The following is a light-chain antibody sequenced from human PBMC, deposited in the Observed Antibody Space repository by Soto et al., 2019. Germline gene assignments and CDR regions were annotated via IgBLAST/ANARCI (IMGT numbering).Light chain of an antibody. V-gene: IGKV1-5*03. J-gene: IGKJ2*01. Sequence: DIQMTQSPSTLSASVGDRVTITCRASQSISTWLAWYQQKPGKAPKLLIYKASSLESGVPSRFCGSGSGTEFPLTISSLPPDDFATYYCQQYNSYPYTFGQGTKLEIK. CDR3: QQYNSYPYT. CDR2: KAS. CDR1: QSISTW.